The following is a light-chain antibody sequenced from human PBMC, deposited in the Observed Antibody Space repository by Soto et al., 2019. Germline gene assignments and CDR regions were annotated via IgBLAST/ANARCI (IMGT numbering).Light chain of an antibody. CDR3: CSYALGSTLV. CDR1: SSDVGSYNL. J-gene: IGLJ2*01. V-gene: IGLV2-23*01. CDR2: EGD. Sequence: QSVLTQPASVSGSSGQSITISCTGTSSDVGSYNLVSWHQHHPGKAPKLIIYEGDKRPPGVSNRFSGSKSGNTASLTISGLQAEDEADYYCCSYALGSTLVFGGGTKLTVL.